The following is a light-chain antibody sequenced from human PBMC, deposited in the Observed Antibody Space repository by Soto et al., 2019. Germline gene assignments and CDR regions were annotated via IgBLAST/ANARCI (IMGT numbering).Light chain of an antibody. CDR2: DVS. Sequence: QSVLTQPASVSGSPGQSITISCTGTSSDIGGYNYVSWYQQHPGKAPKLMIYDVSHRPSGVSNRFSGSKSGNTASLTISGLQAEDEADYYCSSYTSRSTGVFGTGTKVTVL. J-gene: IGLJ1*01. CDR1: SSDIGGYNY. CDR3: SSYTSRSTGV. V-gene: IGLV2-14*01.